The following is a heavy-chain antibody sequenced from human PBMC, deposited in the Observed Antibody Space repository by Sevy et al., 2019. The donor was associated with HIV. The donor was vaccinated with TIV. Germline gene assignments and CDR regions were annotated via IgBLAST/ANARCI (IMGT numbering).Heavy chain of an antibody. CDR1: GFTFSSNW. CDR3: ARDVAGGFDY. CDR2: INQDGSEK. J-gene: IGHJ4*02. D-gene: IGHD3-16*01. V-gene: IGHV3-7*01. Sequence: GGSLRLSCAASGFTFSSNWMSWVRQVPGRGLEWVADINQDGSEKYYVDAGKGRFSIARDNAKNSVYLQMNSRRADDTARYYGARDVAGGFDYWGQRTLVTVSS.